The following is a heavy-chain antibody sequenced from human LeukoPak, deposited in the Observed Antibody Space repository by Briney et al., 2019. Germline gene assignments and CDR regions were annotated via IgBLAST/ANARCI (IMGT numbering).Heavy chain of an antibody. CDR1: GFTFSSYG. CDR3: AKGVRLGGRDYFDF. Sequence: GGTLRLSCAASGFTFSSYGMSWVRQAPGKGLEWVSAISGSGDNTYYADSVKGRFTISRDNSKNTLYLQMNSLRADDTAVYYCAKGVRLGGRDYFDFWGQGTLVTVSS. CDR2: ISGSGDNT. J-gene: IGHJ4*02. V-gene: IGHV3-23*01. D-gene: IGHD3-16*01.